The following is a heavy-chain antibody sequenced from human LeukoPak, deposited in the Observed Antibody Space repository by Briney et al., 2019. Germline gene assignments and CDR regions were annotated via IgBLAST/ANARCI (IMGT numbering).Heavy chain of an antibody. CDR1: GYRFTTYW. D-gene: IGHD3-22*01. V-gene: IGHV5-51*01. J-gene: IGHJ3*02. Sequence: GESLKISCKASGYRFTTYWIAWVRQMPGKGLEWMGIIYPGDSDTRYSPSFQGQVTISADKSISTAYLQWSSLKASDTAMYYCARSRDDSMGPDAFDIWGQGTMVTVSS. CDR2: IYPGDSDT. CDR3: ARSRDDSMGPDAFDI.